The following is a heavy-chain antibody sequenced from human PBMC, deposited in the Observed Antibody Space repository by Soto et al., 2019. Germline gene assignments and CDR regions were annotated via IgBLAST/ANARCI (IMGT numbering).Heavy chain of an antibody. CDR1: GFTFSSCA. V-gene: IGHV3-23*01. Sequence: EVQLLESGGGLVQPGGSLRLSCAASGFTFSSCAMSWVRHTPGKGLEWVSGISGSGGSTYNADSVKGRFTISRDNSKNTLNLQMNSLRDEDTAVYYCAKDPEKREDNFWSGFEYWGQGTLVTVSS. CDR3: AKDPEKREDNFWSGFEY. J-gene: IGHJ4*02. D-gene: IGHD3-3*01. CDR2: ISGSGGST.